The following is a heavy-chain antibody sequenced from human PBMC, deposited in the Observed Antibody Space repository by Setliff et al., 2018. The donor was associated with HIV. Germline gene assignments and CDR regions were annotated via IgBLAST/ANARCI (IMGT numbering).Heavy chain of an antibody. V-gene: IGHV4-34*01. CDR1: GGSFSGYY. D-gene: IGHD3-3*01. CDR2: INHSGST. CDR3: ARLNPYHNFWSGYYLTKVWLDP. J-gene: IGHJ5*02. Sequence: PSETLSLTCAVYGGSFSGYYWSWIRQPPGKGLEWIGEINHSGSTNYNMSLWSRVTISLDASRNQFSLNLTSVTAADTASYYCARLNPYHNFWSGYYLTKVWLDPWGQGTLVTVSS.